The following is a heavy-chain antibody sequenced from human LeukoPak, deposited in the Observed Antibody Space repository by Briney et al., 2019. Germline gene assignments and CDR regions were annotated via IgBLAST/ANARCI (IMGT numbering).Heavy chain of an antibody. D-gene: IGHD3-10*01. J-gene: IGHJ3*02. Sequence: SQTLSLTCAISGDSVSSNSAAWNWIRQSPSRGLEWLGRTSYRSKWYRDYAVSVKSRITVNPDTSKIQFSVQLNCVTPEDTAVYYCAREFTVVGGVVNAFDIWGQGTMVSVSS. V-gene: IGHV6-1*01. CDR3: AREFTVVGGVVNAFDI. CDR2: TSYRSKWYR. CDR1: GDSVSSNSAA.